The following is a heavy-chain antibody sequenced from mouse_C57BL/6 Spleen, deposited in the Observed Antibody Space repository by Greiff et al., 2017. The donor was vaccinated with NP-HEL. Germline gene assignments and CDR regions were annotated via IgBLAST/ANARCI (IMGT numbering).Heavy chain of an antibody. CDR2: ISYDGSN. CDR3: ASSVFYAMDY. Sequence: EVQVVESGPGLVKPSQSLSLTCSVTGYSITSGYYWNWIRQFPGNKLEWMGYISYDGSNNYNPSLKNRISITRDTSKNQFFLKLNSVTTEDTATYYCASSVFYAMDYWGQGTSVTVSS. V-gene: IGHV3-6*01. J-gene: IGHJ4*01. CDR1: GYSITSGYY. D-gene: IGHD3-2*02.